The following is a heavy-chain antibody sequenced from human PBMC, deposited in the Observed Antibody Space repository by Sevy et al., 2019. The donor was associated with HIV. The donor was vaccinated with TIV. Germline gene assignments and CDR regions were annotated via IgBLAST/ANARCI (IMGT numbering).Heavy chain of an antibody. CDR2: INSDGSST. V-gene: IGHV3-74*01. CDR3: TKGDYSNYAELSLDY. J-gene: IGHJ4*02. CDR1: GFTFSSYW. Sequence: GGSLRLSCAASGFTFSSYWMHWVRQAPGKGLVWVSRINSDGSSTSYADSVKGRFTISRDNAKNTLYLQMNRLRAEDTAVYYCTKGDYSNYAELSLDYWGQGTLVTVSS. D-gene: IGHD4-4*01.